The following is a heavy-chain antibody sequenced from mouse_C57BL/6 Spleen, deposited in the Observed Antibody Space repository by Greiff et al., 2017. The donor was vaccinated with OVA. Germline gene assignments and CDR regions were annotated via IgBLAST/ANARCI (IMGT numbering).Heavy chain of an antibody. CDR2: IYPGDGDT. J-gene: IGHJ1*03. Sequence: VQLQESGAELVKPGASVKISCKASGYAFSSYWMNWVKQRPGKGLEWIGQIYPGDGDTNYNGKFKGKATLTADKSSSTAYMQLSSLTSEDSAVYFCARSYYYGSSYWYFEVWGTGTTVTVSS. D-gene: IGHD1-1*01. V-gene: IGHV1-80*01. CDR1: GYAFSSYW. CDR3: ARSYYYGSSYWYFEV.